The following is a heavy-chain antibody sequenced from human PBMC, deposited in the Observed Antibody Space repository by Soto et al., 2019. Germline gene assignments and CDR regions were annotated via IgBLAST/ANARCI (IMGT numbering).Heavy chain of an antibody. D-gene: IGHD2-21*02. CDR2: IYHSGST. CDR3: ASVIGGDSEYYFDF. J-gene: IGHJ4*02. Sequence: PSETLSLTCTVSGGSITSYFWSWIRQPPGKGLEWIGYIYHSGSTNYNPSLKSRVTILVDTSNKQFSLTLRSVTAADSAMYYCASVIGGDSEYYFDFWGQGALVTVSS. CDR1: GGSITSYF. V-gene: IGHV4-59*08.